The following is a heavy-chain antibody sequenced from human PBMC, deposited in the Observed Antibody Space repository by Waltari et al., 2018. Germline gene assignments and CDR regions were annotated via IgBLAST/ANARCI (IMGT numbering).Heavy chain of an antibody. CDR3: ARDQITMVRGVMYP. CDR1: GYTFPGYY. J-gene: IGHJ5*02. D-gene: IGHD3-10*01. Sequence: QVQLVQSGAEVKKPGSSVKVSCKASGYTFPGYYMHWVRQAPGQGLEWMGRINPNSGGTNYAQKFQGRVTMTRDTSISTAYMELSRLRSDDTAVYYCARDQITMVRGVMYPWGQGTLVTVSS. CDR2: INPNSGGT. V-gene: IGHV1-2*06.